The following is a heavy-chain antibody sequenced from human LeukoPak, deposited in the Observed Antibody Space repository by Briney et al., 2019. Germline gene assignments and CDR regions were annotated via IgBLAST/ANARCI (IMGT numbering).Heavy chain of an antibody. Sequence: AGGSLRLSCAASGFTFSSYSMNWVRQAPGKGLEWVSSISSSSSYIYYADSVKGRFSISRDNSKNTLYLQMNSLRAEDTAVYYCAKMIPDVMVRGAGYFDYWGQGTLVTVSS. CDR3: AKMIPDVMVRGAGYFDY. CDR2: ISSSSSYI. V-gene: IGHV3-21*04. J-gene: IGHJ4*02. D-gene: IGHD3-10*01. CDR1: GFTFSSYS.